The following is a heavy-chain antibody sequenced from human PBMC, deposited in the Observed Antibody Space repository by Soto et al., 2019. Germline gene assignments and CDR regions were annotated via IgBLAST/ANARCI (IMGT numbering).Heavy chain of an antibody. CDR2: TYSGGST. CDR3: ARVKNSNYYYGMDV. CDR1: GFNVSNIY. J-gene: IGHJ6*02. Sequence: LRLSCAASGFNVSNIYMSWVRQAPGKGLEWVSVTYSGGSTYYADSVKGRFTISRDNSKNMLHLHMDSLRAEDTAVYYCARVKNSNYYYGMDVWGQGTTVTVSS. V-gene: IGHV3-53*01. D-gene: IGHD4-4*01.